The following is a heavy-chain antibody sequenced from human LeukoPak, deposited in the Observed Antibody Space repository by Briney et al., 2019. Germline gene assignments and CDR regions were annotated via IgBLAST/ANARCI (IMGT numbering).Heavy chain of an antibody. Sequence: SETLSLTCTVSGGSISSSSYYWGWIRQPPGKGLEWIGSIYYSGSTYYNPSLKSRVTISVDTCKNQFSLKLSSVTAADTAVYYCARYGVDFDYWGQGTLVTVSS. CDR1: GGSISSSSYY. D-gene: IGHD4-17*01. J-gene: IGHJ4*02. V-gene: IGHV4-39*07. CDR3: ARYGVDFDY. CDR2: IYYSGST.